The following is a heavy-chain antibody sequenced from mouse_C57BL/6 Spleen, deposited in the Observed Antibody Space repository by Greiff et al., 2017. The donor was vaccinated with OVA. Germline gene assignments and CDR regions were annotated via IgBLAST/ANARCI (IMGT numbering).Heavy chain of an antibody. Sequence: QVQLKESGAELVKPGASVKISCKASGYAFSSYWMNWVKQRPGKGLEWIGQIYPGDGDTNYNGKFKGKATLTADKSSSTAYMQLSSLTSEDSAVYFFARSANWDYFDYWGQGTTLTVCS. CDR2: IYPGDGDT. CDR1: GYAFSSYW. J-gene: IGHJ2*01. V-gene: IGHV1-80*01. CDR3: ARSANWDYFDY. D-gene: IGHD4-1*01.